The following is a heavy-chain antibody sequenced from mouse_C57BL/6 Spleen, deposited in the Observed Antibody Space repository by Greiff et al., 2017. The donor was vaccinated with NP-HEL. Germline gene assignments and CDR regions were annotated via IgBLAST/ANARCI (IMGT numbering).Heavy chain of an antibody. D-gene: IGHD2-4*01. CDR3: ARYYYDYDGDAMDY. Sequence: VQLQQSGPELVKPGASVKISCKASGYAFSSSWMNWVKQRPGKGLEWIGRIYPGDGDTNYNGKFKGKATLTADKSSSTAYMQLSSLTSEDSAVYFCARYYYDYDGDAMDYWGQGTSVTVSS. V-gene: IGHV1-82*01. J-gene: IGHJ4*01. CDR1: GYAFSSSW. CDR2: IYPGDGDT.